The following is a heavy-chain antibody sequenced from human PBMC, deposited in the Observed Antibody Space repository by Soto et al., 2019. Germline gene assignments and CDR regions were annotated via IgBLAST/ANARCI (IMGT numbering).Heavy chain of an antibody. CDR3: ARWGQRGDWTFDH. D-gene: IGHD2-21*02. V-gene: IGHV3-74*01. CDR2: IRSDGSTT. Sequence: EVQLVESGGGLVQPGGSLRLSCAASGFTFSNYWMHWVRQAPGKGLVWVSHIRSDGSTTSYADSVKGRFTISRDNAKNTRYLQMNSLRAEDTAVYYCARWGQRGDWTFDHWGQGSLVTVSS. CDR1: GFTFSNYW. J-gene: IGHJ4*02.